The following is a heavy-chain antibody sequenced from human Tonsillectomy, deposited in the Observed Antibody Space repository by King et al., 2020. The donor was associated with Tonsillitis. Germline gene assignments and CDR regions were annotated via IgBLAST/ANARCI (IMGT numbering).Heavy chain of an antibody. CDR3: ARDRRDCTNGVCSYAYYYYMDV. Sequence: QLVQSGAEVKKPGSSVKVSCKASGGTLTTYAISWVRQAPGQGLEWLGGIIPIFGIAQYAQKFQGSVAITAAESTGTAYMELGSLRSEDTAVYYCARDRRDCTNGVCSYAYYYYMDVWGKGTTVTVSS. CDR2: IIPIFGIA. V-gene: IGHV1-69*01. CDR1: GGTLTTYA. J-gene: IGHJ6*03. D-gene: IGHD2-8*01.